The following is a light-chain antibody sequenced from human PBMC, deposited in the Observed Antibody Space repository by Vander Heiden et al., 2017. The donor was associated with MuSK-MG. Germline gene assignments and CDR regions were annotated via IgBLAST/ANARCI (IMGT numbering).Light chain of an antibody. CDR3: QQSYSPPRT. J-gene: IGKJ1*01. CDR2: AAS. V-gene: IGKV1-39*01. CDR1: QSISSY. Sequence: DIQMDQSPSSLSASVGDRVTIPCRASQSISSYLDWYQQRPGKAPKLQIYAASSLQSGVPSRFNGSGSGTSFTLTISSLQPEDFATYYCQQSYSPPRTFCQGPQVAIK.